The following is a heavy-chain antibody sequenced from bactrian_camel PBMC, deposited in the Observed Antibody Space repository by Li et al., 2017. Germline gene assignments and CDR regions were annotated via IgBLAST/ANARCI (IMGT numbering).Heavy chain of an antibody. CDR3: ARKRRFGSCIDDMTAGDY. Sequence: HVQLVESGGGSVQTGGSLRLSCEVIGLVDSPRCMGWFRQATGEERERVATIDSVGFTTYGDAVRGRFTISKDNDKTVYLEMNNLQPEDTAMYYCARKRRFGSCIDDMTAGDYWGQGT. CDR1: GLVDSPRC. J-gene: IGHJ4*01. D-gene: IGHD5*01. CDR2: IDSVGFT. V-gene: IGHV3S53*01.